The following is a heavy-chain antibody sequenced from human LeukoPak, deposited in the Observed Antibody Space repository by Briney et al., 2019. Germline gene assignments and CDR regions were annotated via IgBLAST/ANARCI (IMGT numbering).Heavy chain of an antibody. Sequence: PGGSLRLSCAASGFSFSSYGMHWVRHAPGKGLEWVASIWYDGSNKYYADSVKGRFTISRDSSKNMLYLQMNSLRAEDTAVYYCARETIAAAGNNYYGMDVWGQGTTVTVSS. CDR1: GFSFSSYG. CDR3: ARETIAAAGNNYYGMDV. V-gene: IGHV3-33*01. J-gene: IGHJ6*02. CDR2: IWYDGSNK. D-gene: IGHD6-13*01.